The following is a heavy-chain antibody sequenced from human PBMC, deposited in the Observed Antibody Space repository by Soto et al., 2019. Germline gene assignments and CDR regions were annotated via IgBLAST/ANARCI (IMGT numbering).Heavy chain of an antibody. D-gene: IGHD3-10*01. Sequence: SETLSLTCAVYGGSFSGYYWSWIRQPPGKGLEWIGEINHSGSTNYNPSLKSRVTISVDTSKSQLSLKLSSVTAADTTVYYCARGSVWFGQSVYWGQGTLVTVSS. V-gene: IGHV4-34*01. CDR2: INHSGST. J-gene: IGHJ4*02. CDR1: GGSFSGYY. CDR3: ARGSVWFGQSVY.